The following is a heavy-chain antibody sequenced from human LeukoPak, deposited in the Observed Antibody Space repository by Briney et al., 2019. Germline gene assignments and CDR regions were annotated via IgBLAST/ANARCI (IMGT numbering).Heavy chain of an antibody. CDR2: FDPEDVET. CDR1: GYTLTELS. CDR3: ATVMRWSSGWY. Sequence: ASVKVSCKVSGYTLTELSMHWVRQAPGKGRERMGGFDPEDVETIYAQTFQGRVTMTEDTSTDTAYMELSSLRSEDTAVYYCATVMRWSSGWYWGQGTLVTVSS. J-gene: IGHJ4*02. D-gene: IGHD6-19*01. V-gene: IGHV1-24*01.